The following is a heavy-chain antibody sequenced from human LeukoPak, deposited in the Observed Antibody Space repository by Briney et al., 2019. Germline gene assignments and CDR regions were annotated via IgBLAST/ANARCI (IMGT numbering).Heavy chain of an antibody. CDR3: ARDQGYSPAAPGGYYFDY. D-gene: IGHD6-13*01. V-gene: IGHV3-7*03. CDR1: GFTFNHHW. J-gene: IGHJ4*02. Sequence: PGGSLRLSCAAAGFTFNHHWMDWVRQVSGKGLEWVANIKEDGSETSFVDSVKGRFTISRDNTKNSLFLQMNDLRVEDTAVYFCARDQGYSPAAPGGYYFDYWGQGTLVTVSS. CDR2: IKEDGSET.